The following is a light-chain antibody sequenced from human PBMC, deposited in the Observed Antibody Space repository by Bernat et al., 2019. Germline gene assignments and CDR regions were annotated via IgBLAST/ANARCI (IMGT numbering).Light chain of an antibody. Sequence: DIQMTQSPSSLSASVGDRVTITCRASQAIGNYFAWYQQKPGKVPKLLIYDASTLQSGVPSRFSASGSGTDFTLTISSLQPEDVATYYCQTFDRAPLTFGGGTKVEI. CDR3: QTFDRAPLT. J-gene: IGKJ4*01. CDR2: DAS. V-gene: IGKV1-27*01. CDR1: QAIGNY.